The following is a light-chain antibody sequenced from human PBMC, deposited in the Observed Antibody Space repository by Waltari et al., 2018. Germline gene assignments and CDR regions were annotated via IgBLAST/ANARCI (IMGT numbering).Light chain of an antibody. CDR1: QSISSW. CDR3: HHRDT. CDR2: KAS. J-gene: IGKJ2*01. Sequence: DIQMTQSPSTLSASVGDRVTITCRASQSISSWLAWYQQKPGKAPKRLIYKASSLESGVPSRFSGSGSGTEFTLTISSLQPDDFATYYCHHRDTFGQGTKLEIK. V-gene: IGKV1-5*03.